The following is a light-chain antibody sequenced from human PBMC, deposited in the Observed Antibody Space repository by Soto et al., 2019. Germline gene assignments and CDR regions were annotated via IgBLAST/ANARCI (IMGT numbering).Light chain of an antibody. V-gene: IGKV1-9*01. CDR2: ATS. CDR3: QQLKTYPLT. J-gene: IGKJ4*01. Sequence: DIQLTQSPSFLSASVGDRVTITCRASQGINSYLAWYQQKPGKAPKLLIYATSTLYTEVPSMFSGSGSGTEFSLTISSLQPDDFATYYCQQLKTYPLTFGGGTKVEI. CDR1: QGINSY.